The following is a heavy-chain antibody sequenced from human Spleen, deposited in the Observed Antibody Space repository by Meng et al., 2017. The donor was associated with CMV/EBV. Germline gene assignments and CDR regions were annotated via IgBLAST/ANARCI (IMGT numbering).Heavy chain of an antibody. V-gene: IGHV3-48*03. CDR1: GFTFSSYE. CDR3: ARDHDFWSGQSPMDV. D-gene: IGHD3-3*01. J-gene: IGHJ6*02. CDR2: ISSSGTGT. Sequence: GGSLRLSCAASGFTFSSYEMNWVRQAPGKGLEWVSYISSSGTGTYYADSVKGRFTIYRDNAKNSLYLQMNSLRAEDTALYYCARDHDFWSGQSPMDVWGQGTTVTVSS.